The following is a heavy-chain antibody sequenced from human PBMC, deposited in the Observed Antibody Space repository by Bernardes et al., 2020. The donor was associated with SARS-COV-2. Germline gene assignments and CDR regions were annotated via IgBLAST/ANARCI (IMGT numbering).Heavy chain of an antibody. V-gene: IGHV4-61*01. J-gene: IGHJ4*02. D-gene: IGHD2-8*01. CDR2: IYYSGST. Sequence: SETLSLTCTVSGGSVSSGSYYWSWIRQPPGKGLEWIGYIYYSGSTNYNPSLKSRVTISVDTSKNQFSLKLSSVTAADTAVYYCARGRVLMVYGEIGTPTASVSEVDYWGQGTLVTVSS. CDR3: ARGRVLMVYGEIGTPTASVSEVDY. CDR1: GGSVSSGSYY.